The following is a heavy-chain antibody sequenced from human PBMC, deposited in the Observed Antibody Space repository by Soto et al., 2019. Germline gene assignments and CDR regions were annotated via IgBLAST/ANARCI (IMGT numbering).Heavy chain of an antibody. CDR3: ARGQNYYDSSGYYTPLDY. Sequence: LRLSCAASGFTFSSYAMSWVRQAPGKGLEWVSAISGSGGSTYYADSVKGRFTISRDNSKNTLYLQMNSLRAEDTAVYYCARGQNYYDSSGYYTPLDYWGQGXLVTVSS. CDR1: GFTFSSYA. CDR2: ISGSGGST. J-gene: IGHJ4*02. D-gene: IGHD3-22*01. V-gene: IGHV3-23*01.